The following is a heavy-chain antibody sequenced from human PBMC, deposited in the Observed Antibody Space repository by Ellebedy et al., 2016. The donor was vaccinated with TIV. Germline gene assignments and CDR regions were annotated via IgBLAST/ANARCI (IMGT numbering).Heavy chain of an antibody. J-gene: IGHJ4*02. Sequence: GESLKISCAASGITFSDYYMSWIRQAPGKGLEWVSYISSSGSTIYYADSVKGRFTISRDNAKNSLFLQMNSLRAEDTAVYYCAIEQTGLDYWGQGTLVTVSS. D-gene: IGHD7-27*01. V-gene: IGHV3-11*01. CDR3: AIEQTGLDY. CDR1: GITFSDYY. CDR2: ISSSGSTI.